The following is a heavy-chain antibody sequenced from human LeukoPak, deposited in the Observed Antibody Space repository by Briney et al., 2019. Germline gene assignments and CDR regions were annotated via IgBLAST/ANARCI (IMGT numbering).Heavy chain of an antibody. D-gene: IGHD1-1*01. CDR2: INHRGGST. V-gene: IGHV1-46*01. J-gene: IGHJ4*02. CDR3: ARDRDWNPGY. CDR1: GYTFTRQY. Sequence: ASVKGSCNASGYTFTRQYMHSVRHAPGQGLTLMGIINHRGGSTSYAQKFQGRITMTTDMSTSTVYRELSTLRSEETAVYYCARDRDWNPGYWGQGTLVTASS.